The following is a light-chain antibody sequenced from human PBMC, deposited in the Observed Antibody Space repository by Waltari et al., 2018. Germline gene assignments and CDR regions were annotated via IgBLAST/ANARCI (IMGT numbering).Light chain of an antibody. CDR1: SSNFGAGYD. Sequence: QSVLTQPPSMSGAPGQKVTIPCTGGSSNFGAGYDVHWYQQFPGAAPKLLIFGKTNRAAGVPGRLSGSQSGTSASLAIAGLQSEDEAVYYCQSFDSSLSASVFGGGTKLTVL. CDR2: GKT. J-gene: IGLJ3*02. CDR3: QSFDSSLSASV. V-gene: IGLV1-40*01.